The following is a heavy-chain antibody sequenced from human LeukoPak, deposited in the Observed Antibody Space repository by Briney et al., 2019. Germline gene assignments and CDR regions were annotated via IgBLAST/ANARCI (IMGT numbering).Heavy chain of an antibody. CDR1: GFTFSSYA. CDR3: APRLTIFGVVTNGGIFDY. J-gene: IGHJ4*02. Sequence: PGGSLRLSCAASGFTFSSYAMSWVRQAPGKGLEWVSAISGSGGSTYYADSVKGRFTISRDNSKNTLCLQMNSLRAEDTAVYYCAPRLTIFGVVTNGGIFDYWGQGTLVTVSS. CDR2: ISGSGGST. V-gene: IGHV3-23*01. D-gene: IGHD3-3*01.